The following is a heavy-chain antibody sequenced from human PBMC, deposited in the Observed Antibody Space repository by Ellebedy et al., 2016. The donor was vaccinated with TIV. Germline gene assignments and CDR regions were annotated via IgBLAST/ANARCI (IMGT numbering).Heavy chain of an antibody. CDR1: GGTISAFH. J-gene: IGHJ4*02. V-gene: IGHV4-59*08. Sequence: SETLSLXXTVSGGTISAFHFTWIPQPPGKALEWIGNIYYSGATNYNPFLKNRVSISTDASGRQFSLTLSSVTAADTAVYFCANSLSHTEGRAYWGQGILVTVSS. CDR3: ANSLSHTEGRAY. D-gene: IGHD3-3*02. CDR2: IYYSGAT.